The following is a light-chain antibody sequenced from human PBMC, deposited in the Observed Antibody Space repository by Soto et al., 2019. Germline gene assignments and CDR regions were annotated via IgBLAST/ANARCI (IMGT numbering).Light chain of an antibody. CDR2: DAS. CDR1: QSVSSY. J-gene: IGKJ1*01. CDR3: QHPRWT. Sequence: EIVLTQSPATLSLSPGERATLSCRASQSVSSYLAWYQQKPGQAPRLLIYDASNRATGIPARFSGSGSGTDFTLTISSLEPEDFAVYYCQHPRWTFGQGTKVDIK. V-gene: IGKV3-11*01.